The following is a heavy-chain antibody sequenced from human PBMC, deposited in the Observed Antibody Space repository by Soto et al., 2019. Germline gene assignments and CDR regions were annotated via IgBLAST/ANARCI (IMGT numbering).Heavy chain of an antibody. Sequence: QAQLVESGGGVVQPGRSLRLSCAASGFTFSSYGMHWVRQAPGKGLEWVAVIWYDGSNKYYADSVKGRFTISRDNSKNTLYLQMNSLRAEDTAVYYCARPLHDYDSSGYRGAFDIWGQGTMVTVSS. CDR1: GFTFSSYG. V-gene: IGHV3-33*01. D-gene: IGHD3-22*01. CDR3: ARPLHDYDSSGYRGAFDI. CDR2: IWYDGSNK. J-gene: IGHJ3*02.